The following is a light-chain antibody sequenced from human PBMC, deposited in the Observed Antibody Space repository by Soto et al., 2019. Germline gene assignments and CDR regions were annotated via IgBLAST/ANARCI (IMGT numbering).Light chain of an antibody. CDR2: AAS. CDR1: QSVLSN. V-gene: IGKV3-15*01. J-gene: IGKJ1*01. Sequence: EVGMTQSPPTLSVSPGERATLSCRSSQSVLSNLAWYQQKPGQAPRLLIYAASTRATGIPARFSGSGSGTEFTLTSSSLQSEDFSVYYCQQYSDWPRTLGQETQVEIK. CDR3: QQYSDWPRT.